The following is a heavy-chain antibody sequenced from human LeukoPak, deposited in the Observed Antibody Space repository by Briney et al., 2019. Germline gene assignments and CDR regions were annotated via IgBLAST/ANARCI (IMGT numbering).Heavy chain of an antibody. Sequence: PSETLSLTCTVSGGSISSGGYYWSWIRQHPGKGLEWIGYIYYSGSTYYNPSLKSRVTISVDTSKNQFSLKLSSVTAADTAVYYCARDAFGIGGYSYQWGLDAFDIWGQGTMVTVSS. CDR2: IYYSGST. CDR3: ARDAFGIGGYSYQWGLDAFDI. D-gene: IGHD5-18*01. V-gene: IGHV4-31*03. J-gene: IGHJ3*02. CDR1: GGSISSGGYY.